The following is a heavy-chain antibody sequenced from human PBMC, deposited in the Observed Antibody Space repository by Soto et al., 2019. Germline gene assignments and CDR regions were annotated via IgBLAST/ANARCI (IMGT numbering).Heavy chain of an antibody. J-gene: IGHJ5*02. Sequence: QVQLQVSGPGLVKPSQTLSLTCTVSGGSISSGDYYWSWIRQPPGKGLEWIGYIYYSGSTYYNPSLKSRVTISVDTSKNQFSLKLSSVTAADTAVYYCARERGQDDYGDYVWFDPWGQGTLVTVSS. CDR2: IYYSGST. V-gene: IGHV4-30-4*01. CDR1: GGSISSGDYY. D-gene: IGHD4-17*01. CDR3: ARERGQDDYGDYVWFDP.